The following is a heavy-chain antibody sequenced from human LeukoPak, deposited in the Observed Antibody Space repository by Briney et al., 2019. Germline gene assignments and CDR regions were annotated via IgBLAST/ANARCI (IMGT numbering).Heavy chain of an antibody. CDR2: IRYDGSNK. CDR1: GFTFSSYG. D-gene: IGHD5-12*01. J-gene: IGHJ4*02. CDR3: AKWSRSPDIVATTPTDVVDY. Sequence: GGSLTLSCAASGFTFSSYGMHWVRQAPGKGLEWVAFIRYDGSNKYYADSVKGPFTISRDNSKNTLYLQMNSLRAEDTAVYYCAKWSRSPDIVATTPTDVVDYWGQGTLVTVSS. V-gene: IGHV3-30*02.